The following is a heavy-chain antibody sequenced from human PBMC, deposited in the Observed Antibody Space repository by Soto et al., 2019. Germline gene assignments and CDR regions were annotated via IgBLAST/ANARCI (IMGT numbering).Heavy chain of an antibody. J-gene: IGHJ5*02. V-gene: IGHV4-31*03. CDR2: FYYSGST. CDR3: ARSVFP. Sequence: QVQLQESGPGLVKPSQTLSLTCTVSGGSISTGGYYWNWTRQHPGKGLEWIGYFYYSGSTYYNPSLKRRVTISVTTSKNQFSLKLSSVTAADTAVYYCARSVFPWGQGTLVTVSS. CDR1: GGSISTGGYY.